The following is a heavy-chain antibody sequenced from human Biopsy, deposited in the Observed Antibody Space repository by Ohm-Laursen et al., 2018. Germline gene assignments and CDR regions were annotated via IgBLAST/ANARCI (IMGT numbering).Heavy chain of an antibody. CDR2: IWYDGSSE. CDR3: ARDPIVGSKADGMDV. V-gene: IGHV3-33*08. CDR1: GFTLSDHN. J-gene: IGHJ6*02. D-gene: IGHD1-26*01. Sequence: SLRLSCTASGFTLSDHNMHWVRQAPGKGLEWVAIIWYDGSSEYYADSVKGRFTISRDNSKNTVYLQMNSLRVEDTAVYYCARDPIVGSKADGMDVWGQGTTVTVSS.